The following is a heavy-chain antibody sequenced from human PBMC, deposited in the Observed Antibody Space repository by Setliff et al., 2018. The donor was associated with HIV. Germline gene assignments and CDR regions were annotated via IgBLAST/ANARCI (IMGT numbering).Heavy chain of an antibody. CDR3: AKAAPGSIPGFPEYFHH. Sequence: SETLSLTCTVSGASISTYYWSWIRQTPRKGLEWIGYIYSSGMTSGSTNYNPSLESRVTMSLDTSNNHFSLKLTSVTAADSAVYFCAKAAPGSIPGFPEYFHHWGQGTLVTVSS. V-gene: IGHV4-59*01. CDR1: GASISTYY. D-gene: IGHD2-15*01. J-gene: IGHJ1*01. CDR2: IYSSGMTSGST.